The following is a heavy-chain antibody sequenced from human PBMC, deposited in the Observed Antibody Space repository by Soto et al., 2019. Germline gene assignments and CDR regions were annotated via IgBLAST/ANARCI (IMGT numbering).Heavy chain of an antibody. CDR3: ARDPNIVVVPAAKGGYFDY. J-gene: IGHJ4*02. D-gene: IGHD2-2*01. Sequence: ASVKVSCKASGYTFTSYGISWVRQAPGQGLEWMGWISAYNGNTNYAQKLQGRVTMTTDTSTSTAYMELRSLRSDDTAVYYCARDPNIVVVPAAKGGYFDYWGQGTLVTVSS. CDR2: ISAYNGNT. V-gene: IGHV1-18*01. CDR1: GYTFTSYG.